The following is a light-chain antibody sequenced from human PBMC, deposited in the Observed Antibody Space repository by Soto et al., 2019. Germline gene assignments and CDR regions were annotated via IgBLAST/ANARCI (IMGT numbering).Light chain of an antibody. J-gene: IGKJ1*01. V-gene: IGKV3-20*01. CDR1: QSVSSSY. CDR3: HQYGSSPWT. CDR2: DAS. Sequence: EIVLTQSPGTLSLSPGERATLSCRASQSVSSSYLVWHQQKPGQAPRLLFYDASIRATGIPDRFSGSGSGTDFSLTISRLEPEDFAVYYCHQYGSSPWTFGQGTKVDIK.